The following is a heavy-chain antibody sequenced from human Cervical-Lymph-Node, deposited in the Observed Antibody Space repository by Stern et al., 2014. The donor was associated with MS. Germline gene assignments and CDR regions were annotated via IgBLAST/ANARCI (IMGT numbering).Heavy chain of an antibody. V-gene: IGHV4-4*02. Sequence: QVQLQESGPGLVKPSGTLSLTCAVSGGSISSSNWWSWVRQPPGKGLEWIGEIYHSGSTNYNPSLKSRVTISVDKSKNQFSLKLSSVTAADTAVYYCARAPDEGYSSSSFYYYYGMDVWGQGTTVTVSS. CDR3: ARAPDEGYSSSSFYYYYGMDV. CDR2: IYHSGST. D-gene: IGHD6-6*01. CDR1: GGSISSSNW. J-gene: IGHJ6*02.